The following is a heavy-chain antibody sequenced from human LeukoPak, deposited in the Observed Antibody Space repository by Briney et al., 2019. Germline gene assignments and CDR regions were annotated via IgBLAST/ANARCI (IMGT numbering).Heavy chain of an antibody. D-gene: IGHD1-1*01. CDR2: IYYSGST. Sequence: SETLSLTCSVSGYSISSGYYWSWIRQPPGKGLEWIGYIYYSGSTNYNPSLKSRVTISVDTSKNQFSLKLSSVTAADTAVYYCASAIHERELAASYWYFDLWGRGTLVTVSS. V-gene: IGHV4-61*01. CDR3: ASAIHERELAASYWYFDL. CDR1: GYSISSGYY. J-gene: IGHJ2*01.